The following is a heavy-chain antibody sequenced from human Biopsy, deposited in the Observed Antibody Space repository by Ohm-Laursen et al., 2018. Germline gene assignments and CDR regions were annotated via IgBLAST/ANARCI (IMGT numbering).Heavy chain of an antibody. CDR3: ARDRTPYYDFWSGKSFDNWFNP. CDR1: GYTFTNYG. V-gene: IGHV1-18*01. D-gene: IGHD3-3*01. J-gene: IGHJ5*02. Sequence: ASVKVSCKASGYTFTNYGISWVRQAPGQGLEWMGWINAYNGNTNYAQKLQGRVTMTTDTSTSTAYMELRSLRSDDTALYYCARDRTPYYDFWSGKSFDNWFNPWGQGTLVTVSS. CDR2: INAYNGNT.